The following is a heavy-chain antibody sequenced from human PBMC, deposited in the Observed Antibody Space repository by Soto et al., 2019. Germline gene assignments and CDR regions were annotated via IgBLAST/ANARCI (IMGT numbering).Heavy chain of an antibody. CDR1: GFTFSDYG. J-gene: IGHJ6*03. CDR2: ISGSGDRT. V-gene: IGHV3-23*01. CDR3: AKATRGYYYYMGV. Sequence: EVQVLESGGGLVQPGGSRRLSCAASGFTFSDYGMTWVRQAPGKGLEWVSAISGSGDRTYYADSVRGRFIISRDNCKNALYVQMKSLRAEDTAVYYCAKATRGYYYYMGVWGKGTTVTVAS. D-gene: IGHD2-2*01.